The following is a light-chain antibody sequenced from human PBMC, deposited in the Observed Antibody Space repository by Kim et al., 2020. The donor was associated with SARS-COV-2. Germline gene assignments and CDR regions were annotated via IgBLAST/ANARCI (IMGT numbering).Light chain of an antibody. CDR3: LQHRTYPIT. J-gene: IGKJ5*01. Sequence: PSWGDRVTIPCRVSQDIGNDLGWYHQNPGRAPKRLIYGASNLQSGVPARFSGSGSETEFSLTINSLQPEDFATYFFLQHRTYPITFGQGTRLEIK. CDR2: GAS. V-gene: IGKV1-17*01. CDR1: QDIGND.